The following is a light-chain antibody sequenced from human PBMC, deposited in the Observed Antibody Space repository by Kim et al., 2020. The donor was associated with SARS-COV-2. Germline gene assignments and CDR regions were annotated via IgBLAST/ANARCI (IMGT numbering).Light chain of an antibody. CDR2: AID. CDR1: NANMGSIT. CDR3: ASWDDSRNAWV. V-gene: IGLV1-44*01. Sequence: GQRVTISCSGSNANMGSITVNWYKQVPGMAPKLLIYAIDQRPSGVPDRFSGAKSGTSASLDISGLQAEDAADYYCASWDDSRNAWVFGGGTQLTVL. J-gene: IGLJ3*02.